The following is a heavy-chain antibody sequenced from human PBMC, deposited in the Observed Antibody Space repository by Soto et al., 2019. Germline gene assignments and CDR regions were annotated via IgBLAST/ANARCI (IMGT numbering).Heavy chain of an antibody. J-gene: IGHJ5*02. CDR3: ARVVRFCSSPSCRGRNWFDP. CDR2: MFYVGAT. V-gene: IGHV4-30-4*01. CDR1: CLLRKWGLF. D-gene: IGHD2-2*01. Sequence: QVQLAEFGPGTGGTSKDPFLPRPFFCCLLRKWGLFLELDRPPPGKGPEMDGYMFYVGATYYNPSLKSRVTISVDTSKNQFSLKLNSVTAADTAVYHCARVVRFCSSPSCRGRNWFDPWGQGTLVTVTS.